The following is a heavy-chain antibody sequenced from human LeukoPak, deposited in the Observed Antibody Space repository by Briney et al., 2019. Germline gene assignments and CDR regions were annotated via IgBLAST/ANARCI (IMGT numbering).Heavy chain of an antibody. V-gene: IGHV3-48*01. CDR3: ARDSRDTAMGVGY. J-gene: IGHJ4*02. D-gene: IGHD5-18*01. CDR2: ISSSSSTI. Sequence: PGGSLRLSCAASGFTFSSYSMNWVRQAPGKGLEWASYISSSSSTIYYADSVKGRFTISRDNAKNSLYLQMNSLRAEDTAVYYCARDSRDTAMGVGYWGQGTLVTVSS. CDR1: GFTFSSYS.